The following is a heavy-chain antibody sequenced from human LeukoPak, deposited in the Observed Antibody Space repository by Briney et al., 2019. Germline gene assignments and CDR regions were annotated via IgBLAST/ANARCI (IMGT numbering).Heavy chain of an antibody. CDR3: SKLKATRTDPFDY. CDR1: GFTFTSYG. Sequence: GGSLRLSCAASGFTFTSYGMHWVRQAPGQGLEWMAFIRYDGSIKYYADSVKGRFTISRDNSKNTLYLETNSLRTEDTAVYYCSKLKATRTDPFDYWGQGTLVTVSS. CDR2: IRYDGSIK. J-gene: IGHJ4*02. D-gene: IGHD1-1*01. V-gene: IGHV3-30*02.